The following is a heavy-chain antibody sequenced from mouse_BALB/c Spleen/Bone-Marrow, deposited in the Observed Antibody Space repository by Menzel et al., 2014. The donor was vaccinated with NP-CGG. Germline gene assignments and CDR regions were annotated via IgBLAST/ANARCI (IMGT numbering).Heavy chain of an antibody. J-gene: IGHJ4*01. D-gene: IGHD2-3*01. CDR3: TRYGYDPLYAMDY. CDR1: GYTFTSYY. V-gene: IGHV1S81*02. CDR2: INPSNGGT. Sequence: QVQLQQPGAELVKLGASVKLSCKASGYTFTSYYMYWVKQRPGQGLEWIGGINPSNGGTNFNEKFKSKATLTVDKSSSTAYMQLSSLTSEDSAVYYCTRYGYDPLYAMDYWGQGTSVTVSS.